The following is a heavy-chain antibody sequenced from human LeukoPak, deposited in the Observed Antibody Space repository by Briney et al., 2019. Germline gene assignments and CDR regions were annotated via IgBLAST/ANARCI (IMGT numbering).Heavy chain of an antibody. Sequence: SETLSLTCTVSGGSISSYYWSWIRQPPGKGLEWNGYIYYSGSTNYNPSLKSRVTISVDTSKNQFSLKLSSVTAADTAVYYCARDLAYCSSTSCYTNWFDPWGQGTLVTVSS. CDR2: IYYSGST. V-gene: IGHV4-59*01. CDR3: ARDLAYCSSTSCYTNWFDP. J-gene: IGHJ5*02. D-gene: IGHD2-2*02. CDR1: GGSISSYY.